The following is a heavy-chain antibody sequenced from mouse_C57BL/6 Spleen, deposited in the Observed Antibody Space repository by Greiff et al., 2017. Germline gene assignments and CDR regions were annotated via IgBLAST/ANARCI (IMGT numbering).Heavy chain of an antibody. J-gene: IGHJ4*01. CDR1: GYTFTSYW. Sequence: VKLQQPGAELVRPGSSVKLSCKASGYTFTSYWMDWVKQRPGQGLEWIGNIYPSDSETHYNQKFKDKATLTVDKSSSTAYMQLSSLTSEDSAVYYCARVDYYAMDYWGQGTSVTVSS. CDR2: IYPSDSET. V-gene: IGHV1-61*01. CDR3: ARVDYYAMDY.